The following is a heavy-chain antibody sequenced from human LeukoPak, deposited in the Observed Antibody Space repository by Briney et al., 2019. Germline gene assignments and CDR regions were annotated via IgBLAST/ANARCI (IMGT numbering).Heavy chain of an antibody. J-gene: IGHJ6*02. CDR2: ISWNSGSI. Sequence: PGRSLRLSCAASGFTFDDYAMHWVRQAPGKGLEWVSGISWNSGSIGYADSVKGRFTISRDNAKNSLYLQMNSLRAEDTAIYYCARDREEKARIGGMDVWGQGTTVIVSS. CDR3: ARDREEKARIGGMDV. D-gene: IGHD3-16*01. CDR1: GFTFDDYA. V-gene: IGHV3-9*01.